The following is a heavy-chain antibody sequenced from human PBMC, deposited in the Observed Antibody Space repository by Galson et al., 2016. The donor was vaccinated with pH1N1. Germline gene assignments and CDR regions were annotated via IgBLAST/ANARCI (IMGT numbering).Heavy chain of an antibody. J-gene: IGHJ3*02. CDR2: IRSKADSYAT. Sequence: SLRLSCAASGFTFSGSAMHWVRQASGKGLEWVGRIRSKADSYATAYAASVEGRFTISRDDSKNTAYLQMNSLKTEDTAVYYCASAPRLGELELGDVFDIWGQGTMVTVSS. CDR1: GFTFSGSA. D-gene: IGHD3-10*01. CDR3: ASAPRLGELELGDVFDI. V-gene: IGHV3-73*01.